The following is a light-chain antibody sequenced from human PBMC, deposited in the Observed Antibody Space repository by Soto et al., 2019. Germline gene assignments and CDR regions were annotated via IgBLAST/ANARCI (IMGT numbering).Light chain of an antibody. CDR3: QHRANWPPGAT. Sequence: EIVLTQSPATLSLSLGERGTLSCWASQSVSTNLAWYQQKPGQAPRLLIYGASNRVTGIPARFSGSGSGTDFTLPISSLEYEDFATYYCQHRANWPPGATFGGGTKVEI. CDR1: QSVSTN. J-gene: IGKJ4*01. V-gene: IGKV3-11*01. CDR2: GAS.